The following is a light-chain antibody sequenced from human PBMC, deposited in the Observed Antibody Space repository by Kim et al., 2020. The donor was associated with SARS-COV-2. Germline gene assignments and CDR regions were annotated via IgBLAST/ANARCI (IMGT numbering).Light chain of an antibody. V-gene: IGLV1-40*01. J-gene: IGLJ3*02. CDR1: SSNIGAYD. CDR2: GDS. Sequence: QSVLTQPPSVSGAPGQRVTISCTGSSSNIGAYDVHWYQHLPGTAPKLLIYGDSNRPSGVPDRFSGSKSGTSASLSITGLQAEDEADYYCQFYDSSLSDSCVFGGGTQLTVL. CDR3: QFYDSSLSDSCV.